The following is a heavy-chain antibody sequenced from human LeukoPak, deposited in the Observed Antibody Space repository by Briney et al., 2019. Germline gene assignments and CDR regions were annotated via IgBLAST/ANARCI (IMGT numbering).Heavy chain of an antibody. CDR3: ARDTKDY. CDR1: GYTFTSFG. J-gene: IGHJ4*02. V-gene: IGHV1-2*02. D-gene: IGHD2-2*01. CDR2: INPNSGGT. Sequence: ASVKVSCKASGYTFTSFGISWVRQAPGQGLEWMGWINPNSGGTNYAQKFQGRVTMTRDTSISTAYMELSRLRSDDTAVYYCARDTKDYWGQGTLVTVSS.